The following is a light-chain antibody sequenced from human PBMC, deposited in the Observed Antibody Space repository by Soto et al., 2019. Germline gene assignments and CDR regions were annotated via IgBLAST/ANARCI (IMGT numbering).Light chain of an antibody. CDR3: QVYGSSSKT. V-gene: IGKV3-20*01. CDR2: GVS. Sequence: EIVMTQSPDTLSVSPGERATLSCRASQRISSNLAWYQQKPGQAPRLLIYGVSTGATGIPDRFSGSGSGTDFTLTISRLEPEDFAVYFCQVYGSSSKTFGQGTKWIS. CDR1: QRISSN. J-gene: IGKJ1*01.